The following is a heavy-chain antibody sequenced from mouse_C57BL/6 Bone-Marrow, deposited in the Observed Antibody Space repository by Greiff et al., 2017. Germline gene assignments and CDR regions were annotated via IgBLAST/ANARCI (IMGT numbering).Heavy chain of an antibody. CDR1: GYAFSSSW. CDR3: ARDGYGSSYWFAY. CDR2: IYPGGGDT. J-gene: IGHJ3*01. Sequence: QVQLQQSGPELVKPGASVKISCKASGYAFSSSWMNWVKQRPGKGLEWIGRIYPGGGDTNYNGKFKGKATLTADKSSSTAYMQLSSLTSEDSAVYFCARDGYGSSYWFAYWGQGTLVTVSA. D-gene: IGHD1-1*01. V-gene: IGHV1-82*01.